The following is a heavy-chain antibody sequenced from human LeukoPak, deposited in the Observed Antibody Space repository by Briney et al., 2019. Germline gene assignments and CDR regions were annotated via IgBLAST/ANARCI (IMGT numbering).Heavy chain of an antibody. V-gene: IGHV1-18*04. D-gene: IGHD2-2*01. J-gene: IGHJ4*02. Sequence: ASVSVSFTASGYTFTIDGISWGGQAPGQGGGGMGWIGAYNGNTNYTQKLQGRVIITTDTSTSTAYMELRSLRSDDTAVYYCARVRVVPAANYFDYWGQGTLVTVSS. CDR3: ARVRVVPAANYFDY. CDR1: GYTFTIDG. CDR2: IGAYNGNT.